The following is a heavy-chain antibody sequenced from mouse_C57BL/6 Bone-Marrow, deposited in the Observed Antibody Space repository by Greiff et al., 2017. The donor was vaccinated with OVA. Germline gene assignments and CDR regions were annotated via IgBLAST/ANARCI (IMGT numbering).Heavy chain of an antibody. Sequence: VQLQESGAELVKPGDSVKMSCKASGYTFTSYWITWVKQRPGQGLEWIGDIYPGSGSTNYNEKFKSKATLTVDTSSSTAYMQLSSLTSEDSAVYYCARERRGWLLRPFDYWGQGTTLTVSS. CDR2: IYPGSGST. CDR1: GYTFTSYW. V-gene: IGHV1-55*01. CDR3: ARERRGWLLRPFDY. D-gene: IGHD2-3*01. J-gene: IGHJ2*01.